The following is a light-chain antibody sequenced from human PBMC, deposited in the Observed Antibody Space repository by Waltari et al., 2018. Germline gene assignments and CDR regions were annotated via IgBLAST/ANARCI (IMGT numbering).Light chain of an antibody. CDR1: QNLSSNF. Sequence: IVLTQSPGTLSLSPGDKASLSCEASQNLSSNFLAWYRQRPGQPPGLLIHGAAKRAAGIPDTFSGSGSGTDFTLTISRLEAEDSAVYYCQQYGTSPYTFGQGTKVEIK. CDR2: GAA. CDR3: QQYGTSPYT. V-gene: IGKV3-20*01. J-gene: IGKJ2*01.